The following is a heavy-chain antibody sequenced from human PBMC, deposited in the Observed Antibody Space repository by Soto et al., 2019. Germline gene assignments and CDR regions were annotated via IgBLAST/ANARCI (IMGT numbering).Heavy chain of an antibody. CDR1: GYTLTGLS. D-gene: IGHD6-13*01. V-gene: IGHV1-24*01. Sequence: ASVKVSCKVSGYTLTGLSMHWVRQAPGKGLEWMGGFDPEDGETIYAQKFQGRVTMTEDTSTDTAYMELSSLRSEDTAVYYCAIFNSRSWYAASAIYICGQATMLT. CDR2: FDPEDGET. J-gene: IGHJ3*02. CDR3: AIFNSRSWYAASAIYI.